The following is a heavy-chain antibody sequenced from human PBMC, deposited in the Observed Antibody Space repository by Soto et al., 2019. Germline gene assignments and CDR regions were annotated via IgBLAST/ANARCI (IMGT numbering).Heavy chain of an antibody. D-gene: IGHD3-16*01. CDR1: GYTFTAYN. CDR3: ARVEGRGESNWFDP. V-gene: IGHV1-2*04. CDR2: INPNSGGT. Sequence: QVQLVQSGAEVKKPGASVKVSCKAPGYTFTAYNMHWVRQAPGQGLEWMGWINPNSGGTNYAQKFQGWVTMTRDTSISTAYMELSRLRSDDTAVYYCARVEGRGESNWFDPWGQGTLVTVSS. J-gene: IGHJ5*02.